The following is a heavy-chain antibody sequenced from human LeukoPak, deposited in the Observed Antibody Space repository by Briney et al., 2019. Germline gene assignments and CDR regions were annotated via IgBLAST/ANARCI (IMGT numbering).Heavy chain of an antibody. CDR2: TYYRSKWYN. CDR1: GDSVSSNSAA. J-gene: IGHJ6*03. CDR3: ARGLGYSSSWWGYYYYMDV. Sequence: SQTLSLTCAISGDSVSSNSAAWNWIRQSPSRGLEWLGRTYYRSKWYNDYAVSVKSRITINPDTSKNQFSLQLNSVTPEDTAVYYCARGLGYSSSWWGYYYYMDVWGKGTTVTVSS. V-gene: IGHV6-1*01. D-gene: IGHD6-13*01.